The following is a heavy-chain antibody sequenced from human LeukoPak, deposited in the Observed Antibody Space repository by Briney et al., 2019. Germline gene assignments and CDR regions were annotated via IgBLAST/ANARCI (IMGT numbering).Heavy chain of an antibody. CDR2: INHSGSI. CDR3: ARGHEEWEVLRRAVHFDL. Sequence: SETLSLTCAVYGASFSNYYWSWIRQPPGKGLEWIGEINHSGSINYNPSLKSRVTMLVDTSKNQFSLRLSSVSAADTAVYFCARGHEEWEVLRRAVHFDLWGQGSLVTVSS. CDR1: GASFSNYY. J-gene: IGHJ4*02. D-gene: IGHD1-26*01. V-gene: IGHV4-34*01.